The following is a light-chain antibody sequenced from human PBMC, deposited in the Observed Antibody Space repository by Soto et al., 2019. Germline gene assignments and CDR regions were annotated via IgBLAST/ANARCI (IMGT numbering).Light chain of an antibody. J-gene: IGLJ3*02. CDR3: AAWDDSLSGLV. CDR1: SSNIGAGYD. Sequence: QSVLTQPPSVSGAPGQTITISCTGSSSNIGAGYDVHWYQQLPGRAPKLLIYRNNQRPSGVPDRFSGSKSGTSASLAISGLRSEDEADYYCAAWDDSLSGLVFGGGTKLTVL. CDR2: RNN. V-gene: IGLV1-47*01.